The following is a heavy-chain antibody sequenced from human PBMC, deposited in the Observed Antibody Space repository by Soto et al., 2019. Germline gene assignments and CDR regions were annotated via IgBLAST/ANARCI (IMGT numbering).Heavy chain of an antibody. J-gene: IGHJ4*02. Sequence: SETLSLTCIVSGGSISSHYWSCIRQRAGKGLEWIGRIHSSGITNYNPSLKSRISMSVDTSKNQVSLKLTSVTAADTAVYYCARDGTNYDFWSGLLRQVTYFDYWGQRNLVT. CDR2: IHSSGIT. CDR1: GGSISSHY. CDR3: ARDGTNYDFWSGLLRQVTYFDY. V-gene: IGHV4-4*07. D-gene: IGHD3-3*01.